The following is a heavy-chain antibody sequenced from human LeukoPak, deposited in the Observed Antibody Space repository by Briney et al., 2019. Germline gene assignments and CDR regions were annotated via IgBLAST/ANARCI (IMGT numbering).Heavy chain of an antibody. CDR1: GFTFSNYW. CDR3: AKGQASVTYKYFFDY. Sequence: LTGGSLRLSCAASGFTFSNYWMNWVRQAPGKGLQWVANINRDGREEYYVDSVKGRFTISRDNAKNTLYLQMNSLRAEDTAVYYCAKGQASVTYKYFFDYWGQGTLVTVSS. V-gene: IGHV3-7*03. J-gene: IGHJ4*02. CDR2: INRDGREE. D-gene: IGHD4-17*01.